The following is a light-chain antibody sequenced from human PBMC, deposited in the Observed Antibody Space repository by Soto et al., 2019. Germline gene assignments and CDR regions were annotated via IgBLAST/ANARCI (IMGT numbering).Light chain of an antibody. CDR3: QQSHNWPWT. V-gene: IGKV1-5*01. Sequence: DIQMTQAPSTLSASVGDRVTITCRASQSISTYLAWYQQKPGKAPKLLIYDASSLESGVPSRFSGSGSGAEFTLTISNLQSEDFAVYYCQQSHNWPWTFGRGTKVDIK. CDR2: DAS. J-gene: IGKJ1*01. CDR1: QSISTY.